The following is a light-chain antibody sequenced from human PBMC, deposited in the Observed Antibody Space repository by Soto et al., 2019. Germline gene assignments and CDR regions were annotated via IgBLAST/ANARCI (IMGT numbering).Light chain of an antibody. Sequence: EIVMTQSPATLSVSPVERATLSCRSSQSVSSKLAWYQQKPGQAPRLLIYGAPTRATGIPARFSGSGSGTDFTLTISSLEPEDFAVYYCQQRSNWPAITSGQGTLLEIK. CDR1: QSVSSK. CDR2: GAP. CDR3: QQRSNWPAIT. V-gene: IGKV3-15*01. J-gene: IGKJ5*01.